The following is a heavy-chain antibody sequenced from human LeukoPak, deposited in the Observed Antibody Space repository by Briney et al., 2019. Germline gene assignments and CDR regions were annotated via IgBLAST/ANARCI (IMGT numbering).Heavy chain of an antibody. V-gene: IGHV1-69*04. Sequence: GASVKASCKASGGTFSSYAISWVRQAPGQGLEWMGRIIPILGIANYAQKFQGRVTITADKSTSTAYMELSSLRSEDTAVYYCARDPPLYYDSSGYTLDYWGQGTLVTVSS. CDR3: ARDPPLYYDSSGYTLDY. CDR2: IIPILGIA. J-gene: IGHJ4*02. CDR1: GGTFSSYA. D-gene: IGHD3-22*01.